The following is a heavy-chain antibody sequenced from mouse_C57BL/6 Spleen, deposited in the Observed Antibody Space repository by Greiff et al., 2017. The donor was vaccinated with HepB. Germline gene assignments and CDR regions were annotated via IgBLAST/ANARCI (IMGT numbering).Heavy chain of an antibody. CDR3: ARSIATDYYAMDY. CDR1: GYTFTSYW. J-gene: IGHJ4*01. V-gene: IGHV1-7*01. Sequence: LVESGAELAKPGASVKLSCKASGYTFTSYWMHWVKQRPGQGLEWIGYINPSSGYTKYNQKFKDKATLTADKSSSTAYMQLSSLTYEDSAVYYCARSIATDYYAMDYWGQGTSVTVSS. D-gene: IGHD1-1*01. CDR2: INPSSGYT.